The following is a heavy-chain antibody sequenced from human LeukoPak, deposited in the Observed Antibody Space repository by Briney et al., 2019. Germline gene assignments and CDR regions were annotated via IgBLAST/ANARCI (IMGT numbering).Heavy chain of an antibody. CDR1: GYTLTELS. J-gene: IGHJ4*02. V-gene: IGHV1-24*01. Sequence: GASVKVSCKVSGYTLTELSMHWVRQAPGKGLEWMGGFDPEDGETIYAQKFQGRVTMTEDTSTDTAYMELSSLRSEDTAVYYCATDPYYGSGRPFDYWGQGTLVTVSS. CDR3: ATDPYYGSGRPFDY. D-gene: IGHD3-10*01. CDR2: FDPEDGET.